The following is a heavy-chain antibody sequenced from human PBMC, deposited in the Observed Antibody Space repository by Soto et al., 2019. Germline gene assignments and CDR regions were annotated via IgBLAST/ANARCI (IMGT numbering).Heavy chain of an antibody. D-gene: IGHD2-2*02. CDR3: AIYTVNFDF. CDR2: IRGDGGTT. CDR1: GITFSSYA. J-gene: IGHJ4*02. Sequence: VQLLESGGGLVQPGGSLRRSCIASGITFSSYAMRWVRQAQGKGLEWVCAIRGDGGTTYYADSVRGRFTISRDNSKNTLYLQMNSLRAEDTATYYCAIYTVNFDFWGQGVLVTVSS. V-gene: IGHV3-23*01.